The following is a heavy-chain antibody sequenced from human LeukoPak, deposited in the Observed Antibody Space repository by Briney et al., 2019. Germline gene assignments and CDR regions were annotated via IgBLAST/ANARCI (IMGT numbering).Heavy chain of an antibody. CDR2: INHSGST. CDR3: AREEAAAGSPGNAFDI. CDR1: GGSFSGYY. V-gene: IGHV4-34*01. J-gene: IGHJ3*02. D-gene: IGHD6-13*01. Sequence: PSETLSLTCAVYGGSFSGYYWSWIRQPPGKGPEWIGEINHSGSTNYNPSLKSRVTISVDTSKNQFSLKLSPVTAADTAVYYCAREEAAAGSPGNAFDIWGQGTMVTVSS.